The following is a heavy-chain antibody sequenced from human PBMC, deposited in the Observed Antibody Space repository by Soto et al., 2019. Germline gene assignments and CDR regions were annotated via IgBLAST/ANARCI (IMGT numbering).Heavy chain of an antibody. J-gene: IGHJ3*02. Sequence: WASVKVSCKASGYTFTSYGISWVRQAPGQGLEWMGWISAYNGNTNYAQKLQGRVTMTTDTSTSTAYMELRSLRSDDTAVYYCARDIHSVPNSSGEERTFDIWGQGTMVTVSS. D-gene: IGHD3-22*01. CDR2: ISAYNGNT. CDR3: ARDIHSVPNSSGEERTFDI. V-gene: IGHV1-18*04. CDR1: GYTFTSYG.